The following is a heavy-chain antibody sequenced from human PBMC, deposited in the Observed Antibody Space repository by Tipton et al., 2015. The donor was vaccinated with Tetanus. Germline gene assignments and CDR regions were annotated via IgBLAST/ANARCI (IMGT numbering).Heavy chain of an antibody. CDR1: DGSLGTFY. D-gene: IGHD3-16*01. Sequence: TLSLTCTVSDGSLGTFYWTWIRQPPGKGLEWLGHTYDSGRINYNPSLKSRVTISVDASRNQFSLTLNSATAADTAVYFCSGYRVGWGGRGYWGQGTLVTVSS. V-gene: IGHV4-59*01. J-gene: IGHJ4*02. CDR3: SGYRVGWGGRGY. CDR2: TYDSGRI.